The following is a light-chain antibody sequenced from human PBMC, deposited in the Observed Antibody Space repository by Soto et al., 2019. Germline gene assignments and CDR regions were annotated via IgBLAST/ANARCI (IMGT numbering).Light chain of an antibody. J-gene: IGKJ1*01. CDR2: GAS. CDR3: QQYNNGPPWT. V-gene: IGKV3-20*01. CDR1: QSVSSSY. Sequence: EIVLTQSPGTLSLSPGERATLSCRASQSVSSSYLAWYQQKPGQAPRLLIYGASSRATGIPDRFSGSASGTEFTLTISSLQSEDFAVYYCQQYNNGPPWTFGQGTKVDIK.